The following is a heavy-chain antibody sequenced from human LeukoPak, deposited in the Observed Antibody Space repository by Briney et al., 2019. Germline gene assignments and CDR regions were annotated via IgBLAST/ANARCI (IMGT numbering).Heavy chain of an antibody. CDR1: GGSISCSTYY. V-gene: IGHV4-39*01. D-gene: IGHD4-17*01. CDR3: ARGARVADYESWFDP. CDR2: IYYSGSA. Sequence: SETLSLTCTVSGGSISCSTYYWGWIRQPPGKGLQWIGNIYYSGSAYYNPSLKSRATISVDRSKNQFSLKLKSVTAADTAVYYCARGARVADYESWFDPWRQGTLVTVSS. J-gene: IGHJ5*02.